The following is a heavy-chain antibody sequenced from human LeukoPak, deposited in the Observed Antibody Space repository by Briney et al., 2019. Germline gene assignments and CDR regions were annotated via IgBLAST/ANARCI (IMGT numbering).Heavy chain of an antibody. CDR3: TRNFLGLNY. J-gene: IGHJ4*02. Sequence: ASVKVSCKASGYTFTTYDIYWVRQATGQGLEWMGRMNPNRGNTDYAQKFQGRVALTRDTSINTAYMELSGLTSEDTAVYYCTRNFLGLNYWGQGTLVTVSS. CDR2: MNPNRGNT. V-gene: IGHV1-8*01. CDR1: GYTFTTYD. D-gene: IGHD1-26*01.